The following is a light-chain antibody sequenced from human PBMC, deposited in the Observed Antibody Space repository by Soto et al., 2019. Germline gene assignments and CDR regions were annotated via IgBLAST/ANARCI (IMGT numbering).Light chain of an antibody. J-gene: IGKJ1*01. CDR1: QSVSSSY. V-gene: IGKV3-20*01. CDR2: GAS. CDR3: QQYGSFWT. Sequence: EIVLTQSPGTLSLSPGERATLSCRASQSVSSSYLAWYQQKPGQAPRLLIYGASSRATGIPDRFSGRGSGTDFTLTIRRLEPEDFAIYYCQQYGSFWTFGQGTKVEIK.